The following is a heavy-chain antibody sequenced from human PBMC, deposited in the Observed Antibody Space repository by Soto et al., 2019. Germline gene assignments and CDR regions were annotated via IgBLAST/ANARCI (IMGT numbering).Heavy chain of an antibody. CDR3: ASEGPYCSGGSCYAVPGGMDV. V-gene: IGHV1-69*06. D-gene: IGHD2-15*01. J-gene: IGHJ6*02. CDR1: GGTFSSYA. CDR2: IIPIFGTA. Sequence: QVQLVQSGAEVKKPGSSVKVSCKASGGTFSSYAISWVRQAPGQGLEWMGGIIPIFGTANYAQKFQGRVTITADKSTSTAYMELSSLRSEDTAVYYCASEGPYCSGGSCYAVPGGMDVWGQGTTVTVSS.